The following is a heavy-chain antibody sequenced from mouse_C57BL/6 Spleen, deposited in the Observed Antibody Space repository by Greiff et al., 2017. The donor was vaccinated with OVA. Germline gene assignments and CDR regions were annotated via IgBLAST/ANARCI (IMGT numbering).Heavy chain of an antibody. D-gene: IGHD2-4*01. CDR1: GFTFSSYA. CDR3: ARDGDYDVPFAY. J-gene: IGHJ3*01. V-gene: IGHV5-4*01. Sequence: DVQLVESGGGLVKPGGSLKLSCAASGFTFSSYAMSWVRQTPEKRLEWVATISDGGSYTYYPDNVKGRFTISRDNAKNNLYLQMSHLKSEDTAMYYCARDGDYDVPFAYWGQGTLVTVSA. CDR2: ISDGGSYT.